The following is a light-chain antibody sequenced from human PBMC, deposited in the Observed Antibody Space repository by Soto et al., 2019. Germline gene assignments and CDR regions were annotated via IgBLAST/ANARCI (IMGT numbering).Light chain of an antibody. Sequence: EVVLTQSPGTLSVSPGERAPLSCRASQSVTNNYLAWYQQKPGHAPRLLIDAASRRATGITDRFSGSGSGADFTLTISRLEPEDSAVDYCQQDGNLPPFCVGTKVAIK. CDR1: QSVTNNY. CDR2: AAS. CDR3: QQDGNLPP. J-gene: IGKJ4*01. V-gene: IGKV3-20*01.